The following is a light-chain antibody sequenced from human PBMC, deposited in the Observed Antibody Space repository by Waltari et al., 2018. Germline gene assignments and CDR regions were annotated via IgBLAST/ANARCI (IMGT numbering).Light chain of an antibody. CDR2: QDS. Sequence: SYKLTQPPSVSVSPGQTAIINCSGDILENKYASWYQQKPGQSPVLVMYQDSQLPSGIPVRFSWSNSGNTATLTISGTQTTDEADYYCQTWDSRTAEFGGGTKLTVL. J-gene: IGLJ2*01. CDR3: QTWDSRTAE. V-gene: IGLV3-1*01. CDR1: ILENKY.